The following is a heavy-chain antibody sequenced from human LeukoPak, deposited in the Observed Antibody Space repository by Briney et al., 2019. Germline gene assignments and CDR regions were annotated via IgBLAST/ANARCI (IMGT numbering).Heavy chain of an antibody. D-gene: IGHD2-2*01. V-gene: IGHV4-4*07. Sequence: SETLSLTCTVSRVSISSYSWSWIRQPAGKGLEWIGRIYTSVGNTYYNPSLKSRVTIPVGKSKNQFSLRLSSVTAADTAVYYCARDRSQLLSPNYYYMDVWGTGTTVTVSS. CDR3: ARDRSQLLSPNYYYMDV. CDR2: IYTSVGNT. J-gene: IGHJ6*03. CDR1: RVSISSYS.